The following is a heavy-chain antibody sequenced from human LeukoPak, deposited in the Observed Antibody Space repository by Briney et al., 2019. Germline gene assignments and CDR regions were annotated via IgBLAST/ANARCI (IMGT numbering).Heavy chain of an antibody. J-gene: IGHJ3*02. D-gene: IGHD3-22*01. CDR3: ARESTYYYDNSGFDSAAFDI. CDR1: GGSISTGGYY. Sequence: SQTLSLTCTVSGGSISTGGYYWSWIRLHPGKGLEWIGYIYHSGTAYYNPSLRSRMTISLDTSKNLFSLKLTSVTAADTAVYYCARESTYYYDNSGFDSAAFDIWGQGTMVTVSS. V-gene: IGHV4-31*03. CDR2: IYHSGTA.